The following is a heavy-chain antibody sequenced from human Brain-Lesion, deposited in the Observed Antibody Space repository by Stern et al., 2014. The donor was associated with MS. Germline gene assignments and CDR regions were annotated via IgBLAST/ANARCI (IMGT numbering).Heavy chain of an antibody. Sequence: QVQLVESGPGLVKPSETLSLTCTVSGGSISRSTYYWGWIRQPPGKGLEWIGNIYYSGTTYYDPSLKSRVTISVHAATNQFSLKQNSVTAADTAVYYCARLTGIIDSWGQGTLVAVSS. V-gene: IGHV4-39*01. D-gene: IGHD5-24*01. CDR3: ARLTGIIDS. CDR2: IYYSGTT. CDR1: GGSISRSTYY. J-gene: IGHJ4*02.